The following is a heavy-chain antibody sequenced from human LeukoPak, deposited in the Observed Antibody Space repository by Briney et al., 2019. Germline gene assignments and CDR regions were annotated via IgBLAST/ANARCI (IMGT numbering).Heavy chain of an antibody. CDR1: GGPFSNYY. CDR2: IYYSGTT. J-gene: IGHJ4*02. CDR3: AKDVNGDYDY. Sequence: SETLSLTCTVSGGPFSNYYWSWIRQIPGEGRVGLGGIYYSGTTNYNPSLKSRVTISVDTSKNQISLKLSSVTAADTAVYYCAKDVNGDYDYWGQGPLVSVSS. V-gene: IGHV4-59*01. D-gene: IGHD4-17*01.